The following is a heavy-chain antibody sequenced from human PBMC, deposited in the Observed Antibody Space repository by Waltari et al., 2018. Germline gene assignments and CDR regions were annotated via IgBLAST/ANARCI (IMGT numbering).Heavy chain of an antibody. D-gene: IGHD1-26*01. CDR3: ATWDGGMVD. Sequence: EVQLLQSGGGLAQPGESLRVSCVASGFSLRRYSYSWFRQPPGKGLWWVAALGGRAPGTYYADSVRGRFFTSRDDPKNTCYLQMNNLRVEDSAVYDCATWDGGMVDWGQGTRVTVSS. CDR1: GFSLRRYS. V-gene: IGHV3-23*01. CDR2: LGGRAPGT. J-gene: IGHJ4*02.